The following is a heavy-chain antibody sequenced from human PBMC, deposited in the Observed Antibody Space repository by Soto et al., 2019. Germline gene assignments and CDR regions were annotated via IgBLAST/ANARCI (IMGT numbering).Heavy chain of an antibody. J-gene: IGHJ6*02. CDR3: ARGSEVLRMKTSRYYYGMDV. V-gene: IGHV4-31*03. CDR1: GGSISSGGYY. CDR2: IYYSGRT. D-gene: IGHD4-17*01. Sequence: QVQLQESGPGLVKPSQTLSLTCTVSGGSISSGGYYWSWIRQHPGKGLEWIGYIYYSGRTYYNPSLKSRFTMTVDTSKNQDSLKLSSVTAADTAVYYCARGSEVLRMKTSRYYYGMDVWGQGTTVTVSS.